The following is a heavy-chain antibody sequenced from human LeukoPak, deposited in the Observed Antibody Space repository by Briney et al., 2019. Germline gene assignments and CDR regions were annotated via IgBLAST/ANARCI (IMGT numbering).Heavy chain of an antibody. CDR3: ARHRSGSYIRYFDF. Sequence: NPWETLSLTCTVPGDSINTSNYFWGWIRQSTGKGLEWIGNIYYIGTSDYNPSLKSRVTISIDTSKNQFSLNLRSVTAADTAFYYCARHRSGSYIRYFDFWGQGALVTVSS. CDR2: IYYIGTS. V-gene: IGHV4-39*01. CDR1: GDSINTSNYF. J-gene: IGHJ4*02. D-gene: IGHD1-26*01.